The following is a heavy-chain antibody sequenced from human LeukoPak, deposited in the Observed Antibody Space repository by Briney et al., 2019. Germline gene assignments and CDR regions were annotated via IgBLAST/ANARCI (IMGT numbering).Heavy chain of an antibody. Sequence: GESLKISCKGSGYSFTSYWIGWVRQMPGKGLEWMGIIYPGDSDTRYSPSFQGQVTISADKSISTAYLQWSSLKASDTAMYYCARQVTMVRGDNWFDPWGQGTLVTVSS. CDR2: IYPGDSDT. CDR3: ARQVTMVRGDNWFDP. V-gene: IGHV5-51*01. J-gene: IGHJ5*02. CDR1: GYSFTSYW. D-gene: IGHD3-10*01.